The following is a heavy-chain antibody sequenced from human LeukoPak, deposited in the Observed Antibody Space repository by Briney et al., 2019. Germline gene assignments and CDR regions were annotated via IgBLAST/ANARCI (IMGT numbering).Heavy chain of an antibody. D-gene: IGHD3-3*01. Sequence: GGSLRLSCAASGFSFTNYAMSWVRQAPARGPEWVSSMTGGGETFYADSVRGRFTLSRDDSRNPVYLQLNNLGVEGAAIYYSARASWISTADGVLWGQGIQVTVSS. J-gene: IGHJ4*02. CDR2: MTGGGET. CDR3: ARASWISTADGVL. CDR1: GFSFTNYA. V-gene: IGHV3-23*01.